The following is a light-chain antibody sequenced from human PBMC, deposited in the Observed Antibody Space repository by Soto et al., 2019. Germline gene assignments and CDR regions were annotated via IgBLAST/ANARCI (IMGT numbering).Light chain of an antibody. V-gene: IGLV1-40*01. CDR2: TNN. J-gene: IGLJ1*01. CDR1: NSNIGAGYD. CDR3: QSYDSRLSAYV. Sequence: SVLTQPPSVSGAPGQRVTISCTGSNSNIGAGYDVHWYLQLPGTAPKLLVYTNNNRPSGVPDRFSGSKPGTSASLAITGLQADDEADYYCQSYDSRLSAYVFGTGTKVTAL.